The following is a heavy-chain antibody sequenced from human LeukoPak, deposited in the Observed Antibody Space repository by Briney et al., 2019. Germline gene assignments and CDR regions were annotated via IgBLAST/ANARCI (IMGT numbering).Heavy chain of an antibody. Sequence: PSETLSLTCTVSGGSINSGAYYWSWIRQPAGKGLEWIGRMYTSGSTNYNPSLKSRVTISRDTSKNQFSLRLNSVTAADTAVYYCARAPLGATNFDYWGQGTLVTVSS. D-gene: IGHD1-26*01. CDR3: ARAPLGATNFDY. J-gene: IGHJ4*02. CDR2: MYTSGST. V-gene: IGHV4-61*02. CDR1: GGSINSGAYY.